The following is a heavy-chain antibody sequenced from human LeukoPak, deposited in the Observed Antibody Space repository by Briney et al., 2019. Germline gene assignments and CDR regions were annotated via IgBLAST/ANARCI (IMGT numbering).Heavy chain of an antibody. V-gene: IGHV3-48*01. J-gene: IGHJ3*02. D-gene: IGHD3-10*01. CDR2: ISSSSSTI. CDR3: ARDDPMVRGANAFDI. Sequence: GGSLRLSCAASGFTFSSYSMNWVRQAPGKGLEWVSYISSSSSTIYYADSVKGRFTISRDNAKSSLYLQMNSLRAEDTAVYYCARDDPMVRGANAFDIWGQGTMVTVSS. CDR1: GFTFSSYS.